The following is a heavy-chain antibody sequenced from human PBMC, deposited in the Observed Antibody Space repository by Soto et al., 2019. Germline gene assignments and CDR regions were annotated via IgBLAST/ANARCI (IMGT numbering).Heavy chain of an antibody. CDR1: GFIYSSCA. Sequence: QVQLVESGGGVVQPGRSLRLSCSASGFIYSSCAMHWVRQVPGKGLEWLAVVSHDGTLYPYADSVRGRFTISRDNSMKMLYLQMNRLRRDDTAVYYCVKDRSDTWSFDNWGQGTLVTVSS. V-gene: IGHV3-30*18. CDR2: VSHDGTLY. J-gene: IGHJ4*02. D-gene: IGHD2-8*02. CDR3: VKDRSDTWSFDN.